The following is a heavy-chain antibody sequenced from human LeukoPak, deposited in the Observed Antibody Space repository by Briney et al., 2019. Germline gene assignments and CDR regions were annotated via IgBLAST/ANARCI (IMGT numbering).Heavy chain of an antibody. CDR1: GGSISSYY. Sequence: SETLSLTCTVSGGSISSYYWGWIRQPPGKGLEWIGYIYYSGSTNYNPSLKSRVTISVDTSKNQFSLKLSSVTAADTAVYYCAKYLKYIHYDSSGDILDDAFDIWGQGTMVTVSS. CDR2: IYYSGST. CDR3: AKYLKYIHYDSSGDILDDAFDI. J-gene: IGHJ3*02. V-gene: IGHV4-59*08. D-gene: IGHD3-22*01.